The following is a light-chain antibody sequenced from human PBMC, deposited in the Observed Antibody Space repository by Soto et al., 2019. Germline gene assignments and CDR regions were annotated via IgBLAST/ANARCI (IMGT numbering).Light chain of an antibody. CDR1: SSDVGGSNF. Sequence: QSALTQPASVSDSPGQSITISCTVTSSDVGGSNFVSWYQQHPGKPPKLIIYDVANRPSGVSNRFSGSKSGSTASLIISRLQTEDEADYYCVSDTSSTTYVFGTGTKLTVL. CDR2: DVA. CDR3: VSDTSSTTYV. J-gene: IGLJ1*01. V-gene: IGLV2-14*03.